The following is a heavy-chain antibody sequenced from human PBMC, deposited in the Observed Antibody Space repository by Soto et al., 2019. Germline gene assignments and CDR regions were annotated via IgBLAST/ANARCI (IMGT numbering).Heavy chain of an antibody. J-gene: IGHJ4*02. CDR1: GFTFSSYA. D-gene: IGHD1-26*01. V-gene: IGHV3-30-3*01. Sequence: QVQLVESGGGVVQPGRSLRLSCAASGFTFSSYAMHWVRQAPGKGLEWVAVISYDGSNKYYADSVKGRFTISRDNSKNTLYLQMNSLRAEDTAVYYCPRDRYSGSYSDYWGQGTLVTVSS. CDR2: ISYDGSNK. CDR3: PRDRYSGSYSDY.